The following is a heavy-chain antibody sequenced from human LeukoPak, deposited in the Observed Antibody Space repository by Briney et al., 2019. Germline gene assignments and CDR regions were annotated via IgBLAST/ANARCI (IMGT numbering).Heavy chain of an antibody. J-gene: IGHJ5*02. V-gene: IGHV4-30-2*01. CDR3: ARRQKNWFDP. Sequence: SETLSLTCTVSGGSISSGGYYWSWIRQPPGKGLEWIGYIYHSGSTYYNPSLKSRVTTSVDRSTNQFSLKLSSVTAADTAVYYCARRQKNWFDPWGQGTLVTVSS. CDR1: GGSISSGGYY. CDR2: IYHSGST.